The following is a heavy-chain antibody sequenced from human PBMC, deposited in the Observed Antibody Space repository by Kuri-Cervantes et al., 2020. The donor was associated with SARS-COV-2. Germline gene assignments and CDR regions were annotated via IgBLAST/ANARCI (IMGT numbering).Heavy chain of an antibody. CDR3: ARELGVPAATYFDY. Sequence: SETLSLTCAVSGYSISSGYYWGWIRQPPGKGLEWIGSIYHSGGTYYNPSLKSRVTISVDTSKNQFSLKLSSVTAADTAVYYCARELGVPAATYFDYWGQGTLVTVSS. J-gene: IGHJ4*02. V-gene: IGHV4-38-2*02. CDR2: IYHSGGT. CDR1: GYSISSGYY. D-gene: IGHD2-2*01.